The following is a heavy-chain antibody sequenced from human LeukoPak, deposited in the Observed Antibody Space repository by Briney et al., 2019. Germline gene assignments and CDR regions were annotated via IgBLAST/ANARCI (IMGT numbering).Heavy chain of an antibody. CDR3: ARGQLPIYYYYYYYGMDV. CDR1: GYTFTSYD. CDR2: MNPNSGNT. D-gene: IGHD1-26*01. V-gene: IGHV1-8*01. J-gene: IGHJ6*02. Sequence: ASEKVSCKASGYTFTSYDINWVRQATGQGLEWMGWMNPNSGNTGYAQKFQGRVTMTRNTSISTAYMELSSLRSEDTAVYYCARGQLPIYYYYYYYGMDVWGQGTTVTVSS.